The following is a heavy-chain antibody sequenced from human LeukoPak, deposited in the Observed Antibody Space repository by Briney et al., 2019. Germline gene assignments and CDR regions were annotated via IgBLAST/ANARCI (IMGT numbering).Heavy chain of an antibody. CDR2: VSASGGRT. J-gene: IGHJ6*03. V-gene: IGHV3-23*01. Sequence: PGGSLRLSCAAAGFTFSNYAMTWVRQAPGRGLEWVSTVSASGGRTFYADSVKGRFTISRDNSKNTLFLQMNSLRAEDTAVYYCARSTVTRDSGYLYYSYVDVWGQGTTFTVSS. D-gene: IGHD4-17*01. CDR1: GFTFSNYA. CDR3: ARSTVTRDSGYLYYSYVDV.